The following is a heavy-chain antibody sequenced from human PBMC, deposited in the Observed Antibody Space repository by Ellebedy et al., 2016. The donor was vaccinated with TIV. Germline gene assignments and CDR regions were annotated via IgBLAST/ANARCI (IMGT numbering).Heavy chain of an antibody. CDR1: GGTFSSYA. J-gene: IGHJ4*02. CDR2: IIPIFGTA. V-gene: IGHV1-69*13. Sequence: ASVKVSCKASGGTFSSYAISWVRQAPGQGLEWMGGIIPIFGTANYAQKFQGRVTITADESTSTAYMELSSLRSEDTAVYYCAAVYGSGSSRYYFDYWGQGTLVTVSS. D-gene: IGHD3-10*01. CDR3: AAVYGSGSSRYYFDY.